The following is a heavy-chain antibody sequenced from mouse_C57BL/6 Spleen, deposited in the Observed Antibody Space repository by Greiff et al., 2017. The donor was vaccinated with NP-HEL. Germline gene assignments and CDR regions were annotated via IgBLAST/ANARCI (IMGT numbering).Heavy chain of an antibody. V-gene: IGHV2-6*03. D-gene: IGHD1-1*01. J-gene: IGHJ1*03. CDR2: IWSDGST. Sequence: QVQLQQSGPGLVAPSQSLSITCTVSGFSLTSYGVHWVRQPPGKGLEWLVVIWSDGSTTYNSALKSRLSISKDNSKSQVFLKMNSLQTDDTAMYYCARGDYYGSSHWYFDVWGTGTTVTVSS. CDR1: GFSLTSYG. CDR3: ARGDYYGSSHWYFDV.